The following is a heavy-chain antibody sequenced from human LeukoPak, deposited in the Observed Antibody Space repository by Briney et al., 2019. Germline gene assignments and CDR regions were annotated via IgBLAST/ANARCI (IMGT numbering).Heavy chain of an antibody. D-gene: IGHD3-22*01. CDR3: ARITTRDYFDY. J-gene: IGHJ4*02. Sequence: ASVKVSCKASGYTFTSYGISWVRQAPGQGLEWMGWINPNSGGTNYAQKFQGRVTMTRDTSTSTVYMELSSLRSEDTAVYYCARITTRDYFDYWGQGTLVTVSS. CDR2: INPNSGGT. V-gene: IGHV1-2*02. CDR1: GYTFTSYG.